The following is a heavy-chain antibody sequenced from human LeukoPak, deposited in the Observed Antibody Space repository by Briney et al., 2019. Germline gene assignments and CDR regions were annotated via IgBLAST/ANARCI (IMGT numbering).Heavy chain of an antibody. J-gene: IGHJ4*02. CDR3: ARDAVADTGSFDY. CDR2: INPSGGRT. V-gene: IGHV1-46*01. Sequence: ASVKVSCKASGGTFSSYAISWVRQAPGQGLEWMGIINPSGGRTSYAQKFQGRVTMTRDTSTSTVYMELSSLRSEDTAVYYCARDAVADTGSFDYWGQGTLVTVSS. CDR1: GGTFSSYA. D-gene: IGHD6-19*01.